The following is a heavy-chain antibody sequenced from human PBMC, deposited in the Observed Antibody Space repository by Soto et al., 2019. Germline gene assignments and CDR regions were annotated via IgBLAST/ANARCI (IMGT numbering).Heavy chain of an antibody. J-gene: IGHJ4*02. Sequence: GGSLRLSCAASGFTFSSYAMSWVRQAPGKGLEWVSAISGSGGSTYYADSVKGRFTISRDNSKNTLYLQMNSLRAEDTAVYYCVIEITMVRGVPFDYWGQGTLVTVSS. CDR2: ISGSGGST. CDR3: VIEITMVRGVPFDY. CDR1: GFTFSSYA. V-gene: IGHV3-23*01. D-gene: IGHD3-10*01.